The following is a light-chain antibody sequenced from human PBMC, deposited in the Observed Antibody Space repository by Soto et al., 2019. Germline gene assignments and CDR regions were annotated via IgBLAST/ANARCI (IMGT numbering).Light chain of an antibody. CDR1: QSISSW. CDR2: DAS. Sequence: DIQITQSPSTLSSSVLDRFTITCRASQSISSWLAWYQQKPGKAPKILIYDASSLESGVPSRFSGSASGTEFTLTISSLEPEDFAIYYCQQRDYWQVTFGQGTRLEIK. V-gene: IGKV1-5*01. CDR3: QQRDYWQVT. J-gene: IGKJ5*01.